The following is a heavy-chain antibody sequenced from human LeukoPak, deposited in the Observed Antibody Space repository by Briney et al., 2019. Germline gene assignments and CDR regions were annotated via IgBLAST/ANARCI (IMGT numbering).Heavy chain of an antibody. Sequence: GGSLRLSCAASGFTFTNHWMSWVRQAPGKGLEWVANINQDGSEKFYVDSVKGRFTISRDNAKNSLYLQMNSLGAEDTAVYYCAEGTTAWGQGTLVTVSS. CDR1: GFTFTNHW. CDR2: INQDGSEK. V-gene: IGHV3-7*01. CDR3: AEGTTA. J-gene: IGHJ5*02. D-gene: IGHD2/OR15-2a*01.